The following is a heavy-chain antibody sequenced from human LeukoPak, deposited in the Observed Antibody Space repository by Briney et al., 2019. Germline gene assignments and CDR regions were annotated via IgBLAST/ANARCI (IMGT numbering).Heavy chain of an antibody. Sequence: GGSLRLSCAVSGFTFSNSWMNWVRQAPGKGLEWVADIKQDGSEKYYVDSVKGRFTISRDNSKNTLYLQMNSLRAEDTAVYYCARDWYVVGCSGGSCYDYYYYGMDVWGQGTTVTVSS. CDR3: ARDWYVVGCSGGSCYDYYYYGMDV. J-gene: IGHJ6*02. CDR2: IKQDGSEK. V-gene: IGHV3-7*01. D-gene: IGHD2-15*01. CDR1: GFTFSNSW.